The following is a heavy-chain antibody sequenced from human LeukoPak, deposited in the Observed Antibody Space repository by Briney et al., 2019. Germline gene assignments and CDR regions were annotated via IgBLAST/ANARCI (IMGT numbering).Heavy chain of an antibody. CDR3: ARDRGSTVTVDAFDT. CDR2: ISSSGSTI. CDR1: GFTFSDYY. D-gene: IGHD4-17*01. V-gene: IGHV3-11*04. Sequence: GGSLRLSCAASGFTFSDYYMSWIRQAPGKGLEWVSYISSSGSTIYYADSVKGRFTISRDNAKNSLYLQMNSLRAEDTAVYYCARDRGSTVTVDAFDTWGQGTMVTVSS. J-gene: IGHJ3*02.